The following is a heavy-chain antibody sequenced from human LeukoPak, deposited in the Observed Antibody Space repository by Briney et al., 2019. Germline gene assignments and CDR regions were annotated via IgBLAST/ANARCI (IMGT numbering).Heavy chain of an antibody. CDR3: ASVRPLRYFDWTGPISAFDI. D-gene: IGHD3-9*01. Sequence: GGSLRLSCAASGFTFSSYSMNWVRQAPGKGLEWVSSISSSSSYIYYADSVKGRFTISRDNPKNSLYLQIDSLRAEDTAVYYCASVRPLRYFDWTGPISAFDIWGEETMVSVFS. CDR1: GFTFSSYS. V-gene: IGHV3-21*01. CDR2: ISSSSSYI. J-gene: IGHJ3*02.